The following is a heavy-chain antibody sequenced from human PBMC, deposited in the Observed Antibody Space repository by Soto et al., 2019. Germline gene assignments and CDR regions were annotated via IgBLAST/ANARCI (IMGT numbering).Heavy chain of an antibody. V-gene: IGHV3-23*01. Sequence: PGGSLRLSCAASGFTFSSYSMSWVRQAPGKGLEWVSGFRTGGDDGTTYYADSVKGRFTISRDNSKNTLFLQMNSLRVEDTAIYYCARDPPATRHGMDVWGQGTTVTVSS. CDR3: ARDPPATRHGMDV. CDR2: FRTGGDDGTT. J-gene: IGHJ6*02. CDR1: GFTFSSYS.